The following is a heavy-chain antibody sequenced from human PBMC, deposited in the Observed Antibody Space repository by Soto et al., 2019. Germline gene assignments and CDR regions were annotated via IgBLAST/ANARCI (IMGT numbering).Heavy chain of an antibody. CDR1: GFTFSSYS. J-gene: IGHJ4*02. CDR3: ARVLRGYSYGPAGL. D-gene: IGHD5-18*01. Sequence: GGSLRLSCAASGFTFSSYSMNWARQAPGKGLEWVSSISSSSSYIYYADSVKGRFTISRDNAKNSLYLQMNSLRAEDTAVYYCARVLRGYSYGPAGLWGQGTLVTVSS. V-gene: IGHV3-21*01. CDR2: ISSSSSYI.